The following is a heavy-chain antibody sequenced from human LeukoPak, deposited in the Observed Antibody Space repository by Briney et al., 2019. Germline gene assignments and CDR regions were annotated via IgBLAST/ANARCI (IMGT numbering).Heavy chain of an antibody. Sequence: GGSLRLSCAVSGITLSNYGMSWVRQAPGKGLEWVAGISDSGGRTNYADSVKGRFTISRDNPKNTLFLQMNSLRAEGTAVYYCARDRQQLAYYYYYMDVWGKGTTVTVSS. D-gene: IGHD6-13*01. CDR2: ISDSGGRT. V-gene: IGHV3-23*01. CDR3: ARDRQQLAYYYYYMDV. J-gene: IGHJ6*03. CDR1: GITLSNYG.